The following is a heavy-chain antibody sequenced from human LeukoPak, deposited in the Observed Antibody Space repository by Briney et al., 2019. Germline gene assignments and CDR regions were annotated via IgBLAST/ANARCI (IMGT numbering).Heavy chain of an antibody. CDR2: VSYSAST. CDR3: ARAGYYGVRGHFDY. V-gene: IGHV4-39*07. CDR1: GGSLSSNTYY. J-gene: IGHJ4*02. Sequence: SETLSLTCTVSGGSLSSNTYYWGRFRQPPGLGPEWLGSVSYSASTYYNPSLKSRVTISVDTSKNQSSLKLSSVTAAHTAVYYCARAGYYGVRGHFDYWGQGTLVTVSS. D-gene: IGHD3-10*02.